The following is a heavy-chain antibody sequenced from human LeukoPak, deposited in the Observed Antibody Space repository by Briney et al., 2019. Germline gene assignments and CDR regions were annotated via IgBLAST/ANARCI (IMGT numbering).Heavy chain of an antibody. J-gene: IGHJ4*02. CDR1: GGSISSSSYY. D-gene: IGHD1-14*01. CDR2: IYYSGST. CDR3: ARVGNGRLSF. V-gene: IGHV4-39*07. Sequence: SETLSLTCTVSGGSISSSSYYWGWIRQPPGKGLEWIGSIYYSGSTYYNPSLKSRVTISVDTSKNQFSLKLSSVTAADTAVYYCARVGNGRLSFWGQGTLVTVSS.